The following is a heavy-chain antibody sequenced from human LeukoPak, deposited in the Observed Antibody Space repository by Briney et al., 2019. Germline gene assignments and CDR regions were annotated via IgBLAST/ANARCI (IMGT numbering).Heavy chain of an antibody. CDR1: GYTFTSYD. CDR2: MNPNSGNT. Sequence: GASVKVSCKASGYTFTSYDINWVRQATGQGLEWMGWMNPNSGNTGYAQKFQGRVTITRNTSISTAYMELSSLRSEDTAVYYCARTNSKSSFGYSSGWYGYWGQGTLVTVSS. D-gene: IGHD6-19*01. J-gene: IGHJ4*02. CDR3: ARTNSKSSFGYSSGWYGY. V-gene: IGHV1-8*03.